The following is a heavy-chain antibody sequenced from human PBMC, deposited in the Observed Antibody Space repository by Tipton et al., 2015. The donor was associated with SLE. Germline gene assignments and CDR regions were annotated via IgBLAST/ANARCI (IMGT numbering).Heavy chain of an antibody. J-gene: IGHJ6*03. CDR1: GGSVSTYY. V-gene: IGHV4-59*02. Sequence: TLSLTCAVSGGSVSTYYWSWLRQSPGEGLEWIGFIYYSGATNYNPSLKSRVTISGDSSKSQFSLNLTSVTAADTAVYYCARGDFSSMDVWGKGTTVTVSS. CDR2: IYYSGAT. CDR3: ARGDFSSMDV.